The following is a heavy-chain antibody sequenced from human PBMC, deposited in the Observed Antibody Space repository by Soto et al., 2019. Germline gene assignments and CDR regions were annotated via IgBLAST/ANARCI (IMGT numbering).Heavy chain of an antibody. V-gene: IGHV1-69*13. CDR2: IIPIFGTA. CDR1: GYTFTSFG. CDR3: ARAEFVTGTTPWYFDL. Sequence: QVQLVQSGAEVREPGASVKVSCKASGYTFTSFGISWVRQAPGQGLEWMGGIIPIFGTANYAQKFQGRVTITADESTSTAYMELSSLRSEDTAVYYCARAEFVTGTTPWYFDLWGRGTLVTVSS. D-gene: IGHD1-7*01. J-gene: IGHJ2*01.